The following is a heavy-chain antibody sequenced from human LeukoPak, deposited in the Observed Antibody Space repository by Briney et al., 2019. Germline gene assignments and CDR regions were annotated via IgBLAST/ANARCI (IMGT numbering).Heavy chain of an antibody. Sequence: PSETLSLTCAVYGGSFSGYYWSWIRQPPGKGLEWIGEINHSGSTNYNPSLKSRVTISVDTSKNQFSLKLSSVTAADTAVYYCARWRWPKRGTYGMDVWGQGTTVTVSS. D-gene: IGHD5-24*01. V-gene: IGHV4-34*01. CDR2: INHSGST. CDR3: ARWRWPKRGTYGMDV. CDR1: GGSFSGYY. J-gene: IGHJ6*02.